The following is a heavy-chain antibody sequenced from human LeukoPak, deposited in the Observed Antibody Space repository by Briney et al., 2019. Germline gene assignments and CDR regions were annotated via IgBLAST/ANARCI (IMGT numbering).Heavy chain of an antibody. V-gene: IGHV4-61*02. D-gene: IGHD2-15*01. CDR3: ARAGGSCRSYALDI. CDR2: IYTSGST. CDR1: GGSISSGSYY. J-gene: IGHJ3*02. Sequence: PSETLSLTCTVSGGSISSGSYYWRWIRQPAGKGLEWIGRIYTSGSTNYNPSLKSRVTISVDTSKNQFSLKLSSVTAADTAVYYCARAGGSCRSYALDIWGQGTMVTVSS.